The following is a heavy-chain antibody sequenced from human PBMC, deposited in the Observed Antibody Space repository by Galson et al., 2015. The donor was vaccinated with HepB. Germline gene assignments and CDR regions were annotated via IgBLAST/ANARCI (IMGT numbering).Heavy chain of an antibody. CDR2: FYAGGTT. V-gene: IGHV3-66*01. Sequence: SLRLPCAASGFSVSSNYISWVRQAPGKGLEWVSAFYAGGTTYYKDSVKGRFIISRDNSNNAVYLQMNSLRVEDTGVYYCTRSSSATTNFESWGQGTLVTVSS. D-gene: IGHD4-17*01. CDR1: GFSVSSNY. CDR3: TRSSSATTNFES. J-gene: IGHJ4*02.